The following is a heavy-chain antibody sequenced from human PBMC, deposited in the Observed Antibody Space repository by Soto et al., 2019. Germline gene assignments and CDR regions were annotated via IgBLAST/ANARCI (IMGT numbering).Heavy chain of an antibody. CDR3: ATPQRIGNGNI. D-gene: IGHD1-1*01. CDR1: GLTFSSYS. J-gene: IGHJ3*02. V-gene: IGHV3-21*01. Sequence: GGSMKLSCAASGLTFSSYSMNWVRQAPGKGLEWVSSISSSSSYIYYADSVKGRFTISRDNAKNSLYLQMNSLRAEDTAVYYSATPQRIGNGNIWGQGTMVTVSS. CDR2: ISSSSSYI.